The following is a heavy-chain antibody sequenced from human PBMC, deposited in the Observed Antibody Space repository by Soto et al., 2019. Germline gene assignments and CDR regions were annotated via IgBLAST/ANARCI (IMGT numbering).Heavy chain of an antibody. CDR1: GGSISSCGYS. CDR2: IYDSGRT. D-gene: IGHD1-26*01. CDR3: AISRGSPAPLDY. Sequence: QLKLQESGSGLVKPSQTLSLTCAVSGGSISSCGYSWSWIRQPPGKGLEWIGHIYDSGRTHYNPSLKSRVTIPVDRSKNQFSPKLGSVNAADTAVYYCAISRGSPAPLDYSGQENQVTASS. J-gene: IGHJ4*02. V-gene: IGHV4-30-2*01.